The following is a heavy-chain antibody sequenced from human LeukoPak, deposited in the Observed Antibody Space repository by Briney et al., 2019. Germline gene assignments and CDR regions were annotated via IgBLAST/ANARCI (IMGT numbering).Heavy chain of an antibody. J-gene: IGHJ4*02. Sequence: SETLSLTCTVSGGSISSYYWSWIRQPPGKGLEWIGYIYYSGSTKYNPSLKSRVTISVDTSKNQFSLKLSSVTAADTAVYYCARGEDIVVVLGTGYFDYWGQGTLVTVSS. V-gene: IGHV4-59*01. CDR1: GGSISSYY. D-gene: IGHD2-2*01. CDR2: IYYSGST. CDR3: ARGEDIVVVLGTGYFDY.